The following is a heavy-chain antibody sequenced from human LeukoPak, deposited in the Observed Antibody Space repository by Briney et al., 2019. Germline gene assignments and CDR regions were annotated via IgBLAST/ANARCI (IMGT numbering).Heavy chain of an antibody. Sequence: SETLSLTCTVSGGSISSSSYYWGWIRQPPGKGLEWIGSIYYSGSTYYNPSLKSRVTISVDTSKNQFSLKLSSVTAADTAVYYCATSLRGRFDPWGQGTLVTVSS. CDR2: IYYSGST. CDR1: GGSISSSSYY. D-gene: IGHD5-12*01. V-gene: IGHV4-39*01. CDR3: ATSLRGRFDP. J-gene: IGHJ5*02.